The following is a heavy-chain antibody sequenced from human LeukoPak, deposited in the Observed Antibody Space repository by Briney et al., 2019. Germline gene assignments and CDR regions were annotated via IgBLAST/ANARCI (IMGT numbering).Heavy chain of an antibody. J-gene: IGHJ4*02. CDR2: INPNSGGT. CDR1: GYTFTGYY. Sequence: ASVNVSCKASGYTFTGYYMHWVRQAPGQGLEWMGWINPNSGGTNYSQKFQGRVTMTRDTSISTAYMDLSRLRSDDTAVYYCARSIQLWSYFDYWGQGTLVTVSS. D-gene: IGHD5-18*01. CDR3: ARSIQLWSYFDY. V-gene: IGHV1-2*02.